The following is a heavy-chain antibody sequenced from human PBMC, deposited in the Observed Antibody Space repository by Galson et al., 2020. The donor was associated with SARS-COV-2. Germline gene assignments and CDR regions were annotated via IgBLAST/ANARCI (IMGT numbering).Heavy chain of an antibody. Sequence: ASVKVSCKASGYTFTSYYMHWVRQAPGQGLEWMGKINPSGGSTSYAQTFKGRVTMTRDTSTSTVYMELSSLRSEDTAVYYCASGRIPRIAAAGLVWFDYWGQGTLVTVSS. CDR3: ASGRIPRIAAAGLVWFDY. CDR2: INPSGGST. CDR1: GYTFTSYY. V-gene: IGHV1-46*03. J-gene: IGHJ4*02. D-gene: IGHD6-13*01.